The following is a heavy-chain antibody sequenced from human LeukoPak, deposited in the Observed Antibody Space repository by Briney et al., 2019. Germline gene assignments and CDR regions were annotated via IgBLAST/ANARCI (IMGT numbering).Heavy chain of an antibody. D-gene: IGHD6-13*01. Sequence: ASVKVSCKASGGTFSSYAISWVRQAPGQGLEWMGGIIPIFGTANYAQKFQGRVTITADESTSTAYMELSSLRSEDTAVYYCARDLYLGSSWFYFDYWGQGTLVTVSS. J-gene: IGHJ4*02. CDR3: ARDLYLGSSWFYFDY. CDR2: IIPIFGTA. CDR1: GGTFSSYA. V-gene: IGHV1-69*13.